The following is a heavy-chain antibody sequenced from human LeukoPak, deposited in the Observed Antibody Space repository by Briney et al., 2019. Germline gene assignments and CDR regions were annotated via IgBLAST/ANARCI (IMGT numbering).Heavy chain of an antibody. V-gene: IGHV1-2*02. J-gene: IGHJ4*02. CDR1: GYTFTGYY. Sequence: ASVKVSCKSSGYTFTGYYMHWVRQAPGQGLEWLGWINPNTGGINYAQKFQGRVTMTRDTSISAAYMELSRLRSDDTAVYYCARDPYSNYFDYWGQGTLVTVSS. CDR3: ARDPYSNYFDY. D-gene: IGHD5-18*01. CDR2: INPNTGGI.